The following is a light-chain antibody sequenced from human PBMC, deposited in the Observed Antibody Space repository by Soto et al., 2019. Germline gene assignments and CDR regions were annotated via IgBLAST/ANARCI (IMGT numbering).Light chain of an antibody. Sequence: DVVMTQSPLSLPVPPGEPASISCRSSQPLLHSNGFNYIDWYLQRPGQSPQLLIFLGSTRASGVPDRFSGSGSGTDFTLKISRVEAEDVGVYYCMQALQSPRTFGQGTKLEIK. V-gene: IGKV2-28*01. CDR1: QPLLHSNGFNY. CDR3: MQALQSPRT. J-gene: IGKJ2*02. CDR2: LGS.